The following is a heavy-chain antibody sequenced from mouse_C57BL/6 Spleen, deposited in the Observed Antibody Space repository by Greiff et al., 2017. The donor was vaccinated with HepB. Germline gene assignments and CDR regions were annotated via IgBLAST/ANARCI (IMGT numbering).Heavy chain of an antibody. V-gene: IGHV1-18*01. J-gene: IGHJ1*03. CDR3: ARSLTTVNWYFDV. CDR1: GYTFTDYN. CDR2: INPNNGGT. D-gene: IGHD1-1*01. Sequence: VQLQQSGPELVKPGASVKIPCKASGYTFTDYNMDWVKQSHGKSLEWIGDINPNNGGTIYNQKFKGKATLTVDKSSSTAYMELRSLTSEDTAVYYCARSLTTVNWYFDVWGTGTTVTVSS.